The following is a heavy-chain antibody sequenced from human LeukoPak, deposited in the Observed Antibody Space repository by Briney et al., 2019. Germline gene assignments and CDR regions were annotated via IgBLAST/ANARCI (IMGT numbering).Heavy chain of an antibody. Sequence: PGGSLRLSCSGSGFTFNIYAMHWVRQAPGKGLEYVSAISSNGGATHYADSVKGRFTISRDNSKNTLYLQMSSLRTEDTAVYYCVKSGYNSSWTLGYWGQGTLVTVSS. CDR3: VKSGYNSSWTLGY. J-gene: IGHJ4*02. V-gene: IGHV3-64D*06. D-gene: IGHD6-13*01. CDR1: GFTFNIYA. CDR2: ISSNGGAT.